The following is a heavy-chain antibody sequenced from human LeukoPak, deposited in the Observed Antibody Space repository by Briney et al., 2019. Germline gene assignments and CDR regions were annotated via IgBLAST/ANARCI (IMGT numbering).Heavy chain of an antibody. Sequence: SVRVSCKASGGTFSSCAISWVRQAPGQELEWMGRIIPILGIANYAQKFQGRVTITADKSTSTAYMELSSLRSEDTAVYYCARALSGLGAFDIWGQGTMVTVSS. V-gene: IGHV1-69*04. D-gene: IGHD3-10*01. CDR1: GGTFSSCA. J-gene: IGHJ3*02. CDR2: IIPILGIA. CDR3: ARALSGLGAFDI.